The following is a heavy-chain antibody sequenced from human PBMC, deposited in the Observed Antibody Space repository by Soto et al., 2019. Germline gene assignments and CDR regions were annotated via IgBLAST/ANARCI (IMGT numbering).Heavy chain of an antibody. J-gene: IGHJ6*02. Sequence: PGGSLRLSCAASGFTFSSYSMNWVRQAPGKGLEWVSSISSSSSYIYYADSVKGRFTISRDNAKNSLYLQMNSLRAEDTAVYYCARTILLWFGELSYGMDVWGQGTTVTVSS. CDR1: GFTFSSYS. V-gene: IGHV3-21*01. D-gene: IGHD3-10*01. CDR2: ISSSSSYI. CDR3: ARTILLWFGELSYGMDV.